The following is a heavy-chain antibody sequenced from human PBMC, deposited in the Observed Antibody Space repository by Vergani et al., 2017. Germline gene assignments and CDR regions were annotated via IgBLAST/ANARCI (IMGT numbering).Heavy chain of an antibody. Sequence: EVQLVESGGGLVQPGGSLKLSCAASGFTFSGSAMHWVRQASGKGLEWVGRIRSKANSYATAYAASVKGRFTISRDDSKNTAYLQMNSLKTEYTAVYYCTSSYYDFWRGSLWFDYWGQGTLVTVSS. CDR1: GFTFSGSA. J-gene: IGHJ4*02. D-gene: IGHD3-3*01. CDR2: IRSKANSYAT. V-gene: IGHV3-73*02. CDR3: TSSYYDFWRGSLWFDY.